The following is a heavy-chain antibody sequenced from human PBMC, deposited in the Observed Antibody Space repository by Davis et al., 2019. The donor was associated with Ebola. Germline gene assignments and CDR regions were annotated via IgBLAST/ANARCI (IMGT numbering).Heavy chain of an antibody. D-gene: IGHD3-16*01. V-gene: IGHV4-34*01. J-gene: IGHJ6*04. CDR2: INHSGST. CDR3: AGGASLYGMDV. Sequence: PSETLSLTYAVYGGSFSDYYWSWIRQPPGEGLEWIGEINHSGSTNYNPSLKSRVTISVDTSKNQFSLKLSSVTAADTAVYYCAGGASLYGMDVWGKGTTVTVSS. CDR1: GGSFSDYY.